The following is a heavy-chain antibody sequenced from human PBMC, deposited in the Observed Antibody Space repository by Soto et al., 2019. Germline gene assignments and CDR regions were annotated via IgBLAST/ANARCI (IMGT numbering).Heavy chain of an antibody. Sequence: QVQLVQSGAEVKKPGSSVKVSCKASGGTFSSYSINWVRQAPGQGLEWMGEIIPIFGTANYAQKFQGRVTITADESTSTAYMAPSSLRSEDTAVYCCARTGGRHSGGMDYWCQGTVVSVSS. CDR3: ARTGGRHSGGMDY. CDR2: IIPIFGTA. V-gene: IGHV1-69*01. CDR1: GGTFSSYS. D-gene: IGHD2-8*02. J-gene: IGHJ4*02.